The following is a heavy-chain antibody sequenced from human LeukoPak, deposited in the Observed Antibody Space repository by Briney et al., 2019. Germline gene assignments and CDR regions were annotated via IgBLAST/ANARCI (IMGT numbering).Heavy chain of an antibody. Sequence: PGRSLRLSCAASGFTFSSYGMHWVRQAPGKGLEWVAVISYDGSNKYYADSVKGRFTISRDNSKNTLYLQMNSLRAEDTAVYYCAKTLRGMDVWGQGTTVTVSS. J-gene: IGHJ6*02. CDR2: ISYDGSNK. V-gene: IGHV3-30*18. CDR3: AKTLRGMDV. CDR1: GFTFSSYG.